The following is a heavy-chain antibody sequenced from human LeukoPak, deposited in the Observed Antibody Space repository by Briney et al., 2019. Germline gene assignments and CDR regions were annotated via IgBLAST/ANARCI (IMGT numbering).Heavy chain of an antibody. J-gene: IGHJ4*02. CDR1: GGSFSGYY. CDR2: INHSGST. V-gene: IGHV4-34*01. CDR3: ARSAAGFSADSDY. D-gene: IGHD6-13*01. Sequence: SETLSLTCAVYGGSFSGYYWSWIRQPPGKGLEWIGEINHSGSTNYNPSLKSRVTTSVDTSKNQFSLKLSSVTAADTAVYYCARSAAGFSADSDYWGQGTLVTVSS.